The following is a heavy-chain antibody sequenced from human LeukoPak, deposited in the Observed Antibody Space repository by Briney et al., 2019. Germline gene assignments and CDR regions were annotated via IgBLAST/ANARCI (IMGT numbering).Heavy chain of an antibody. CDR3: ARGGYDFWSGYRYYYYYYMDV. D-gene: IGHD3-3*01. J-gene: IGHJ6*03. Sequence: PGGSLRLSCAASGFTFSTSAMNWVRQVPGKGLEWVSSIDLYSSHIYYAASVRGRFTISRDNARNSAYLQMNSLRVEDTAVYYCARGGYDFWSGYRYYYYYYMDVWGKGTTVTVSS. V-gene: IGHV3-21*01. CDR1: GFTFSTSA. CDR2: IDLYSSHI.